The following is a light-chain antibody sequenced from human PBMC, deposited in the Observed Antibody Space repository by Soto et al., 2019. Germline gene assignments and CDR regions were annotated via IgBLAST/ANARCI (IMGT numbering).Light chain of an antibody. Sequence: QSALTQPASVSGSPGQSITISCTGTSSDVGGYNYVSWYQQHPGKAPKLMIYEVNNRPSGVSNRFSGSKSGNTASLTISGLQAADEADYYCSSYTSSSTLWVFGGGTKLTVL. V-gene: IGLV2-14*01. CDR2: EVN. CDR1: SSDVGGYNY. J-gene: IGLJ3*02. CDR3: SSYTSSSTLWV.